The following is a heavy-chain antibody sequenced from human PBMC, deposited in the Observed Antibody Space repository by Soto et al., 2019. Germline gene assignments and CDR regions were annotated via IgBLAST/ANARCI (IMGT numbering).Heavy chain of an antibody. V-gene: IGHV3-74*03. D-gene: IGHD6-13*01. J-gene: IGHJ6*02. CDR1: GFTFSNYW. Sequence: EVQLVESGGGLVQPGGSLRLSCAASGFTFSNYWMYWVRQAPGKGLVWVSRVNNDGTDTTHADSVKGRFTISRDNAEHTLYLQIDSLRAEDTAVYYWARGGLQHALDVWGQGSTVTVSS. CDR2: VNNDGTDT. CDR3: ARGGLQHALDV.